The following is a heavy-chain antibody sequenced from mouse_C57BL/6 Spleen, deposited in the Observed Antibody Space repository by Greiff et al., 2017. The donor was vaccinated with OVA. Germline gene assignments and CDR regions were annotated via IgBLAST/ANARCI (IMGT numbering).Heavy chain of an antibody. D-gene: IGHD1-1*01. V-gene: IGHV1-9*01. CDR2: ILPGSGST. CDR1: GYTFTGYW. J-gene: IGHJ1*03. CDR3: ARSKGVITTVVDSFDV. Sequence: QVQLKESGAELMKPGASVKLSCKATGYTFTGYWIEWVKQRPGHGLEWIGEILPGSGSTNYNEKFKGKATFTADTSSNTAYMQLSSLTTEDSAIYYCARSKGVITTVVDSFDVWGTGTTVTVSS.